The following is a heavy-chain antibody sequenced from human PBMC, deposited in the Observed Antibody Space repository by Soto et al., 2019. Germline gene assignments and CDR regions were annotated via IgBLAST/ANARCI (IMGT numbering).Heavy chain of an antibody. Sequence: QVQLQQWGAGLLKPSETLSLTCAVYGGSFSVYYWSWIRQPPGKGLEWIGEINHSGSTNYNPSLKSRVTISVDTSKNKFSLKLSSVTAADTAVYYCARGGRLHYYYDSSGIQRRGFGFDPWGQGTLVTVSS. CDR1: GGSFSVYY. J-gene: IGHJ5*02. V-gene: IGHV4-34*01. CDR2: INHSGST. D-gene: IGHD3-22*01. CDR3: ARGGRLHYYYDSSGIQRRGFGFDP.